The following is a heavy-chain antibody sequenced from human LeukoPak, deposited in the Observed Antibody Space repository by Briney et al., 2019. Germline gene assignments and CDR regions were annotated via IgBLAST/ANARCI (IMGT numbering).Heavy chain of an antibody. V-gene: IGHV4-4*07. Sequence: NAGGSLRLSCAASGFTFSSYWMSWIRQPAGKGLEWIGRIYSSGSTNYNPSLKSRVTMSVDTSKSQVSLKLSSVTAADTAVYYCARIPRPGSGTYYIDYWGQGTLVTVSS. CDR3: ARIPRPGSGTYYIDY. D-gene: IGHD3-10*01. J-gene: IGHJ4*02. CDR1: GFTFSSYW. CDR2: IYSSGST.